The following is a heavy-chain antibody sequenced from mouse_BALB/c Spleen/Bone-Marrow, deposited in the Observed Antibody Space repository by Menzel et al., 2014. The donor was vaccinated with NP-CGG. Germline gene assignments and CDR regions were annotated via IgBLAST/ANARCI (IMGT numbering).Heavy chain of an antibody. CDR1: GYTFTSYY. CDR3: TREGDSPFAY. CDR2: INPSNGGT. Sequence: QVQLQQPGAELVKPGASVKLSCRASGYTFTSYYMYWVKQRPGQGLEWIGEINPSNGGTNFDEKFKSKATLTVDKSSSTAYMQLSSLTSEDSAVYYCTREGDSPFAYWGQGTLVTVSA. V-gene: IGHV1S81*02. J-gene: IGHJ3*01. D-gene: IGHD2-13*01.